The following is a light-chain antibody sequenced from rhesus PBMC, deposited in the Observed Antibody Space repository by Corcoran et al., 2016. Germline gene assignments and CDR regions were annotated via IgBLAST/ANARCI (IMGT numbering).Light chain of an antibody. Sequence: DIQMTQSPSSLSASVGDTVTITCRASQGISNNLAWYPQKPGKVPKLLIYYASTLQSGGPSRFSGSGSGTDVTLTISSLQPEDFATYYCQHDYGTPYSFGQGTKVEIK. CDR1: QGISNN. CDR2: YAS. CDR3: QHDYGTPYS. J-gene: IGKJ2*01. V-gene: IGKV1-25*01.